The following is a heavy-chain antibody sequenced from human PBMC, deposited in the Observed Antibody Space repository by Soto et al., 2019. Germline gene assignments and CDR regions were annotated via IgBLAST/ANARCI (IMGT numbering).Heavy chain of an antibody. J-gene: IGHJ4*02. CDR3: TTDYYFGTGSGDY. D-gene: IGHD3-10*01. CDR1: GFTFSDAW. V-gene: IGHV3-15*01. CDR2: IISKTDGGTT. Sequence: PGGSLRLSCAASGFTFSDAWMTWVRQAPGKGPEWVGRIISKTDGGTTAYAAPVKGRYTISRDDSRHMLYLEMNSLKIEDTGVYYCTTDYYFGTGSGDYWGQGTLVTVPQ.